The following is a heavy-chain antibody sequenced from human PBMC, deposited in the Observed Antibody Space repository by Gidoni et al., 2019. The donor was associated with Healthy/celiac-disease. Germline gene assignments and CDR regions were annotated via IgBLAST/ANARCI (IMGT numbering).Heavy chain of an antibody. V-gene: IGHV1-3*01. CDR3: AIRYNWNYAEGYYFDY. Sequence: QVPLVPSGAEVKKPGASVKVSCKASGYTFTRSAMHWVRQAPGQRLEGMGWITAGNGNTKYSQKFQGRVTITRDTSASTAYMELSSLRSEDTAVYYCAIRYNWNYAEGYYFDYWGQGTLVTVSS. J-gene: IGHJ4*02. CDR2: ITAGNGNT. CDR1: GYTFTRSA. D-gene: IGHD1-7*01.